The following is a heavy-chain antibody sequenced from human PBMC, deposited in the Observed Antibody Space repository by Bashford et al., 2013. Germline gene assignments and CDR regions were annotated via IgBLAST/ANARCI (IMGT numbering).Heavy chain of an antibody. D-gene: IGHD3-10*01. CDR2: INHSGST. CDR3: AKDIYGSGTP. Sequence: SETLSLTCAVYGGSFSGYYWSWIRQPPGKGLEWIGEINHSGSTNYNPSLKSRVTISVDTSKNQFSLKLSSVTAADTAVYYCAKDIYGSGTPWGQGTLVTVSS. V-gene: IGHV4-34*01. CDR1: GGSFSGYY. J-gene: IGHJ5*02.